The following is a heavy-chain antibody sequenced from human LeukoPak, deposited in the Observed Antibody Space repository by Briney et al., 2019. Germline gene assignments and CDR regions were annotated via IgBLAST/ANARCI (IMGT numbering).Heavy chain of an antibody. J-gene: IGHJ4*02. Sequence: GGSLRLSCAASGFTFGDYAMHWVRQAPGKGLEWVSGISWNSGSIGYADSVKGRFTISRDNAKNSLYLQMNSLRAEDTALYYCAKDIGGVGALGPFDYWGQGTLVTVSS. CDR1: GFTFGDYA. CDR2: ISWNSGSI. CDR3: AKDIGGVGALGPFDY. V-gene: IGHV3-9*01. D-gene: IGHD1-26*01.